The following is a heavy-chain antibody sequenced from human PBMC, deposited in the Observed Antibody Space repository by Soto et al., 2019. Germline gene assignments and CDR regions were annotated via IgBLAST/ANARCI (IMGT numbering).Heavy chain of an antibody. J-gene: IGHJ4*02. CDR1: GFTFSNYP. CDR2: ITSNGGST. V-gene: IGHV3-64*02. CDR3: AREKEGFFDY. Sequence: EVQLVESGEGLVQPGGSLRLSCAASGFTFSNYPMHWVRQAPGKGLEYVSTITSNGGSTYYADSVKGRFTISRDNSKNSLYLQMVSLRAEDMAVYYCAREKEGFFDYWGQGTLVTVSS.